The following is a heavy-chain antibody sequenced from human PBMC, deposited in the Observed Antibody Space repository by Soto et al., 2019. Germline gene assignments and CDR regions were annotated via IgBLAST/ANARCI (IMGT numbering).Heavy chain of an antibody. D-gene: IGHD7-27*01. CDR3: ARHVNPWAQGAFDI. Sequence: ETLSLTCTVSGGSISSSSYYWGWIRQPPGKGLEWIGSIYYSGSTYYNPSLKSRVTISVDTSKNQFSLKLSSVTAADTAVYYCARHVNPWAQGAFDIWGQGTMVTVSS. CDR1: GGSISSSSYY. J-gene: IGHJ3*02. V-gene: IGHV4-39*01. CDR2: IYYSGST.